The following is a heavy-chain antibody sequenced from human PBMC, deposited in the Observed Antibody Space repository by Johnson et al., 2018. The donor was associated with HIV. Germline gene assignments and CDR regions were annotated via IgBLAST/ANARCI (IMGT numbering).Heavy chain of an antibody. V-gene: IGHV3-30*04. D-gene: IGHD3-22*01. CDR1: GFTFSSYA. CDR3: ARDGTRYYYDSSGSRGTFDI. J-gene: IGHJ3*02. CDR2: ISYDGSNK. Sequence: MQLVESGGGVVQPGRSLRLSCAASGFTFSSYAMHWVRQAPGKGLEWVAVISYDGSNKYYADSVKGRFTISRDNSKNTLYLQMNSLRAEDTAVYYCARDGTRYYYDSSGSRGTFDIWGQGTMVTVSS.